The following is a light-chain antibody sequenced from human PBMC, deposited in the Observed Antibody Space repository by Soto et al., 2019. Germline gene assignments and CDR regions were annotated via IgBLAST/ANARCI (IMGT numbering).Light chain of an antibody. V-gene: IGKV1-27*01. J-gene: IGKJ5*01. CDR1: QGISNY. CDR3: QKYNSAPSIT. Sequence: DIQMTQSPSSLSASVEDRVTITCRASQGISNYLAWYQQKPGKVPKLLIYAASTLQSGVPSRFSGSGSGTDFTLTISSLQPEDVATHYCQKYNSAPSITLGQGTRLEIK. CDR2: AAS.